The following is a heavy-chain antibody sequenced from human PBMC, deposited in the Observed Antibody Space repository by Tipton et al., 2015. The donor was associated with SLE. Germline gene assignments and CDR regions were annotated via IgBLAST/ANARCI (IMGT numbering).Heavy chain of an antibody. CDR1: GDSISRNSY. D-gene: IGHD5-12*01. V-gene: IGHV4-39*07. CDR2: IFYSGTM. Sequence: TLSLTCTVSGDSISRNSYWAWIRQSPVTGLEWIGNIFYSGTMSYNPSLKSRVSISRDTSKNQFSLRLTSVSAADSATYYCARTSGNSGYDSPFFSFWGQGIPVTVSS. CDR3: ARTSGNSGYDSPFFSF. J-gene: IGHJ4*02.